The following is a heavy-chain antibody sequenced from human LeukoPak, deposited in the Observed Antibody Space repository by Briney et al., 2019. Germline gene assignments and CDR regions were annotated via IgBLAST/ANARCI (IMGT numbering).Heavy chain of an antibody. J-gene: IGHJ5*02. CDR1: GFTFSNYW. V-gene: IGHV3-7*01. CDR2: IKHDGSEK. CDR3: AREPFYDFWSGYYTGCS. Sequence: GGSLRLSCAASGFTFSNYWMSWVRQASGKGLEWVANIKHDGSEKYYVDSVKGRFTISRDNAKSSLYLQMNSLRAEDTAVYYCAREPFYDFWSGYYTGCSWGQGTLVTVSS. D-gene: IGHD3-3*01.